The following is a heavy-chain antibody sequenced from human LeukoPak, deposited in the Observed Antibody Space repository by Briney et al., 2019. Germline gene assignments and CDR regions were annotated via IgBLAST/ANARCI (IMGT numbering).Heavy chain of an antibody. V-gene: IGHV4-39*01. J-gene: IGHJ4*02. Sequence: SETLSLTFTVSGGSLSSSTYYWGWIRQPPGKGLEWIGSIYHSGSTYYNPSLKSRVTISVDTSKNQFSLKLSSVTAADTAVYYCARQSSGSNRGYYFDYWGQRILVTVSS. D-gene: IGHD1-26*01. CDR3: ARQSSGSNRGYYFDY. CDR2: IYHSGST. CDR1: GGSLSSSTYY.